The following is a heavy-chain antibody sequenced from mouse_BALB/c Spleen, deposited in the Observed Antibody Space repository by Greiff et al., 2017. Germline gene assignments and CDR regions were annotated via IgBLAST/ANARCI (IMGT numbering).Heavy chain of an antibody. CDR1: GYTFTDYE. J-gene: IGHJ2*01. Sequence: QVQLQQSGAELVRPGASVTLSCKASGYTFTDYEMHWVKQTPVHGLEWIGAIDPETGGTAYNQKFKGKATLTADKSSSTAYMELRSLTSEDSAVYYCTRWGGTLDYWGQGTTLTVSS. CDR2: IDPETGGT. V-gene: IGHV1-15*01. CDR3: TRWGGTLDY. D-gene: IGHD4-1*01.